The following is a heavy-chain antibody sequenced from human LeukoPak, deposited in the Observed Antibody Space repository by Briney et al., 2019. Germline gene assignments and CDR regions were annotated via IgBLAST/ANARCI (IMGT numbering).Heavy chain of an antibody. J-gene: IGHJ5*01. CDR1: GFIFSTYG. V-gene: IGHV3-33*01. CDR3: ARIGYNSGWFEY. Sequence: GPSLRLSCAPSGFIFSTYGMHWVRQAPGKGLEWVAGIWEDGTNIHYADSVRGRFTISRDNSKNTLYLQMNRLRVEDMAVYYCARIGYNSGWFEYWGQGTLVTVSS. CDR2: IWEDGTNI. D-gene: IGHD6-19*01.